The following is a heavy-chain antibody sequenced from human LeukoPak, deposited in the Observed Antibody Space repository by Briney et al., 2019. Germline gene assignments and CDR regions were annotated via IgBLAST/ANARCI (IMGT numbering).Heavy chain of an antibody. CDR1: GGSISNYF. CDR2: IYSTGRS. D-gene: IGHD5-12*01. J-gene: IGHJ4*02. Sequence: SETLSLTCTVSGGSISNYFWSWVRQPAGKGLEGIGRIYSTGRSDYNPSLKSRITMSVDTSKNQFSLKLSSVTAADTAVYYCARDGPRSGYDLGHFDNLGQGTLVAASS. CDR3: ARDGPRSGYDLGHFDN. V-gene: IGHV4-4*07.